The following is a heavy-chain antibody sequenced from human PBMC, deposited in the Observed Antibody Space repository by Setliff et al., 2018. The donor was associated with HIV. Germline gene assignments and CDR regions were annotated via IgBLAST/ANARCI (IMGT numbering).Heavy chain of an antibody. CDR1: GGSISSHY. Sequence: SETLSLTCTVSGVSGGSISSHYWNWIRQPPGKGLEWIGYIYYTGTTKNNPSLKSRVTMSIGTSKNQFSLRLTSVTAADTAVYYCSRYYFGSASRNFYQFMDVWGKGTTVTVSS. J-gene: IGHJ6*03. CDR3: SRYYFGSASRNFYQFMDV. V-gene: IGHV4-59*08. CDR2: IYYTGTT. D-gene: IGHD3-10*01.